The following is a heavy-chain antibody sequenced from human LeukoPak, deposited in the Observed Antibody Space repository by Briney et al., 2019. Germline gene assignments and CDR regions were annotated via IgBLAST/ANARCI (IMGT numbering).Heavy chain of an antibody. D-gene: IGHD5-12*01. CDR1: GYTFTGYY. Sequence: ASVKVSCKASGYTFTGYYMHWVRQAPGQGLEWIGWISPNSGGTNYAQKFQGRVTMTRDTSISTAYMELSRLGSDDTAIYYCAREGSGYDYYYFDYWGQGTLVTVSS. J-gene: IGHJ4*02. CDR2: ISPNSGGT. V-gene: IGHV1-2*02. CDR3: AREGSGYDYYYFDY.